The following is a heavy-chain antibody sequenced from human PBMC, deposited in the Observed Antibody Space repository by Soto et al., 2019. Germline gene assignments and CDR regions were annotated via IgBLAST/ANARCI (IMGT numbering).Heavy chain of an antibody. Sequence: GDALKISCTGSGYNLNTFLVAWVSQVPGKGLEGMGIIYPGEFDTRYSQSFQGHFTMSVDKSINTAYLQWNNLETSDTAMYYCARLLGYSFGHQEFFDYWGQGTPVTVSS. D-gene: IGHD5-18*01. CDR2: IYPGEFDT. CDR3: ARLLGYSFGHQEFFDY. J-gene: IGHJ4*02. V-gene: IGHV5-51*01. CDR1: GYNLNTFL.